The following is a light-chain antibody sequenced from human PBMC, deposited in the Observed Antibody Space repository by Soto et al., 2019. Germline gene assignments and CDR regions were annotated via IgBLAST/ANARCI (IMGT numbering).Light chain of an antibody. J-gene: IGKJ4*01. V-gene: IGKV3-15*01. CDR1: QSVSSN. CDR2: GAS. CDR3: KQYDNRSPQI. Sequence: EIVMTQSPATLSVSPGERATLSCRASQSVSSNLAWYQQKLGQPPRLLIYGASARATGIPARFSGSGSGTEFSLTISSRQSEDSAVYYFKQYDNRSPQIFGGGTKVEIK.